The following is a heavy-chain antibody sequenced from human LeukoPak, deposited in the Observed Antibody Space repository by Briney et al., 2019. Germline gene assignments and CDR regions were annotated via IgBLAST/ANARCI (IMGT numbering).Heavy chain of an antibody. CDR3: AREPPSWLLWFGEAIYPAFDP. J-gene: IGHJ5*02. V-gene: IGHV1-8*01. CDR1: GYTFTSYD. D-gene: IGHD3-10*01. CDR2: MNPNSGNT. Sequence: GASVKVSCKASGYTFTSYDINWVRQATGQGLEWMGWMNPNSGNTGYAQKFQGRVTMTRNTSISTAYMELSSLRSEDTAVYYCAREPPSWLLWFGEAIYPAFDPWGQGTLVTVSS.